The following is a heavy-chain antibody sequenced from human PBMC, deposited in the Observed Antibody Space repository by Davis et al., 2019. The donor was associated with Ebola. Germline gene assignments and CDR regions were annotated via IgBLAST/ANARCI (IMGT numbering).Heavy chain of an antibody. CDR1: GFTFSSYS. CDR3: ARDRLIRFLQWPLGMDV. D-gene: IGHD3-3*01. Sequence: GGSLRLSCAASGFTFSSYSMNWVRQAPGKGLEWVSSISSSSSYIYYADSVKGRFTISRDNAKNSLYLQMNSLRAEDTAVYYCARDRLIRFLQWPLGMDVWGQGTTVTVSS. J-gene: IGHJ6*02. V-gene: IGHV3-21*01. CDR2: ISSSSSYI.